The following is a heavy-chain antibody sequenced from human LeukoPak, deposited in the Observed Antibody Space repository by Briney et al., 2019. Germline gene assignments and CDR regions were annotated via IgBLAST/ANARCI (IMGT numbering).Heavy chain of an antibody. CDR1: GGSISSGGYY. J-gene: IGHJ4*02. V-gene: IGHV4-31*03. Sequence: PSETLFLTCTVSGGSISSGGYYWSWIRQHPGKGLEWIGYIYYSGSTYYNPSLKSRVTISVDTSKNQFSLKLSSVTAADTAVYYCARGAGSKGYFFDYWGQGTLVTVSS. CDR2: IYYSGST. D-gene: IGHD3-10*01. CDR3: ARGAGSKGYFFDY.